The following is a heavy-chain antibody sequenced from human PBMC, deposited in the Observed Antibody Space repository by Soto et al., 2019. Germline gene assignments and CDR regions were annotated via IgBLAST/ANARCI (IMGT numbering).Heavy chain of an antibody. D-gene: IGHD3-10*01. V-gene: IGHV4-31*03. CDR2: TYYSGST. J-gene: IGHJ5*02. CDR1: GGSISSGGYY. CDR3: ARDSPITMVGPVQNWFDP. Sequence: QVQLQESGPGLVKPSETLSLTCTVSGGSISSGGYYWSWIRQHPGKGLEWIGYTYYSGSTYYNPSLKSRVTVSVDTSKNQFSLKLSSVTAADTAIYYCARDSPITMVGPVQNWFDPWGQGTLVTVSS.